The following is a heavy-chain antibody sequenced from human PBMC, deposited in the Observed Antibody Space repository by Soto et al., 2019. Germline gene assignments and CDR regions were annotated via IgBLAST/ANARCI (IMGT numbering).Heavy chain of an antibody. D-gene: IGHD2-2*01. CDR3: ARQLLGFCSSSNCLNYYYYGMDV. Sequence: PGESLKISCKASGYSFTSYWIGWVRQMPGKGLEWMGIIYPGDSDIRYSPSFQGQVTISADKSISTAYLQWSSLKASDTAMYYCARQLLGFCSSSNCLNYYYYGMDVWGQGTTVTVSS. V-gene: IGHV5-51*01. CDR2: IYPGDSDI. CDR1: GYSFTSYW. J-gene: IGHJ6*02.